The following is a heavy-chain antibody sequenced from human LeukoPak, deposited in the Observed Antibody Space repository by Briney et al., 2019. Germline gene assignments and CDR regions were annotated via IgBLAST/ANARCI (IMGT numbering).Heavy chain of an antibody. Sequence: GGSLILSCAASGFTFSTYWMHWVRQAPGKGLVWVSHIKTDGSSTTYADSVKGRFTISRDNAKNTLHLQMNSLRAEDTAVYYCARDRGYTQDYWGQGTLVTVSS. J-gene: IGHJ4*02. CDR3: ARDRGYTQDY. D-gene: IGHD5-12*01. CDR1: GFTFSTYW. CDR2: IKTDGSST. V-gene: IGHV3-74*01.